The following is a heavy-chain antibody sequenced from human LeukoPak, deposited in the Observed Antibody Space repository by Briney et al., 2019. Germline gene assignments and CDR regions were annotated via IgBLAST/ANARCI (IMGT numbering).Heavy chain of an antibody. CDR2: ISSSSSTI. Sequence: PGGSLRLSCAASGFTFSSYSMNWVRQAPGKGLEWVSYISSSSSTIYYADSVKGRFTISRDNAKNSLYLQMNSLRAEDTAVYYCTTGRRYSSGWFYFDDWGQGTLVTVSS. J-gene: IGHJ4*02. D-gene: IGHD6-19*01. V-gene: IGHV3-48*01. CDR1: GFTFSSYS. CDR3: TTGRRYSSGWFYFDD.